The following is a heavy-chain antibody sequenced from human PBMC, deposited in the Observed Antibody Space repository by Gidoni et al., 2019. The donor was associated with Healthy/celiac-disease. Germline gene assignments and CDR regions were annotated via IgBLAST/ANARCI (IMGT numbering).Heavy chain of an antibody. CDR2: IYYSGST. J-gene: IGHJ6*02. CDR3: ARQASGPSYSHGSKLWIQGPYGMDV. D-gene: IGHD5-18*01. Sequence: QLQLQESGPGLVKPSETLSLTCTVSGGSISSSSYYWGWIRQPPGKGLEWIGSIYYSGSTYYNPSLKSRVTISVDTSKNQFSLKLSSVTAADTAVYYCARQASGPSYSHGSKLWIQGPYGMDVWGQGTTVTVSS. CDR1: GGSISSSSYY. V-gene: IGHV4-39*01.